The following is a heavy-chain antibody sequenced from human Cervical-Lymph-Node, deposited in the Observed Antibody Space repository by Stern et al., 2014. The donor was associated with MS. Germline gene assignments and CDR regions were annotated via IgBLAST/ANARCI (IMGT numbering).Heavy chain of an antibody. CDR3: ARSDRLWGSFDY. CDR1: GGSISTVGYY. D-gene: IGHD3-16*01. J-gene: IGHJ4*02. V-gene: IGHV4-31*03. CDR2: SYHSGST. Sequence: QVQLQESGPGLVKPSQTLSLTCTVSGGSISTVGYYWTWIRQHPGKGLEWIGYSYHSGSTYYNPSLKIRASISVDTSKNQFSLNVTSVTAADTALYYCARSDRLWGSFDYWGQGTLVTVSS.